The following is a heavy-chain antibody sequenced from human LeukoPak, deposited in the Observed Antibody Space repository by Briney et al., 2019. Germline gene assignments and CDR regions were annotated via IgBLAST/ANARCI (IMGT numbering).Heavy chain of an antibody. CDR1: GYTFTSYY. CDR2: INPSGGST. D-gene: IGHD5-12*01. V-gene: IGHV1-46*01. Sequence: ASVKVFCKASGYTFTSYYMHWVRQAPGQGLEWMGIINPSGGSTTYAQKFQGRVTVTRDTSTSTVYMELSSLRSEDTAVYYCARAYSGYDPNDYWGQGTLVTVSS. J-gene: IGHJ4*02. CDR3: ARAYSGYDPNDY.